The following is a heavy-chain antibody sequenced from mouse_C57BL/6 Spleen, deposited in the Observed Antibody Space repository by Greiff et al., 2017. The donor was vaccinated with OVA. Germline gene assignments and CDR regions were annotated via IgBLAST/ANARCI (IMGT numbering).Heavy chain of an antibody. CDR2: ISSGSSTI. V-gene: IGHV5-17*01. CDR3: ARPLGLYYFDY. D-gene: IGHD4-1*01. Sequence: EVKVVESGGGLVKPGGSLKLSCAASGFTFSDYGMHWVRQAPEKGLEWVAYISSGSSTIYYADTVKGRFTISRDNAKNTLFLQMTSLRSEDTAMYYCARPLGLYYFDYWGQGTTLTVSS. CDR1: GFTFSDYG. J-gene: IGHJ2*01.